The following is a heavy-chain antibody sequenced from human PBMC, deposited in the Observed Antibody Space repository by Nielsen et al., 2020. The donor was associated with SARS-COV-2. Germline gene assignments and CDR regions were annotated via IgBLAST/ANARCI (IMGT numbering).Heavy chain of an antibody. CDR3: ARGTYYYDSSGYSHYYFDY. D-gene: IGHD3-22*01. J-gene: IGHJ4*02. CDR1: GGSISSSSYY. Sequence: SETLSLTCTVSGGSISSSSYYWGWIRQPPGKGLEWIGSIYYSGSTYYNPSLKSRVTISVDTSKNQFSLKLSSVTAADTAVYYCARGTYYYDSSGYSHYYFDYWGQGTLVTVSS. V-gene: IGHV4-39*07. CDR2: IYYSGST.